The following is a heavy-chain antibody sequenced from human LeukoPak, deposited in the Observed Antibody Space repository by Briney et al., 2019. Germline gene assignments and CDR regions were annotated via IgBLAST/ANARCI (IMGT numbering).Heavy chain of an antibody. J-gene: IGHJ4*02. CDR1: GFPFSGYS. V-gene: IGHV3-23*01. CDR2: ISGSGGST. Sequence: PGGSLRLSCAASGFPFSGYSMIWVRQAPGKGLEWVSAISGSGGSTYYADSVKGRFTISRENSKNTLYLQMNSLRAEDTAVYYCAKNYYASSVYYYFDYWGQGTLVTVSS. CDR3: AKNYYASSVYYYFDY. D-gene: IGHD3-22*01.